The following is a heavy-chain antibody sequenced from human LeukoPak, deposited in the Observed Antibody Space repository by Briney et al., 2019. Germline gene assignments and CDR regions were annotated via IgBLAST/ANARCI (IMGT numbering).Heavy chain of an antibody. CDR1: GYTFIGYY. D-gene: IGHD5-18*01. J-gene: IGHJ3*02. CDR3: ARLGMGTTHAFDI. V-gene: IGHV1-2*02. Sequence: ASVKVSCKASGYTFIGYYMHWVRQAPGQGLEWMGWINPNSGGTNYAQKFQGRVTMTRDTSISTAYMELSRLRSDDTAVYYCARLGMGTTHAFDIWGQGTMVTVSS. CDR2: INPNSGGT.